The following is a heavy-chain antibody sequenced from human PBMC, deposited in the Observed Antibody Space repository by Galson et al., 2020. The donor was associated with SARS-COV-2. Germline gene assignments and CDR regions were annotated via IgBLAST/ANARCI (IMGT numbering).Heavy chain of an antibody. J-gene: IGHJ6*02. CDR2: IAGTGPTV. D-gene: IGHD2-15*01. CDR1: GFTFSDYY. CDR3: MRGGGHCHSPGCYYYAMDA. V-gene: IGHV3-11*01. Sequence: TGGSLRLSCAASGFTFSDYYMTWVRQAPGKGLEYVSFIAGTGPTVYYADSVKGRFTISRDNTKNSLYLQMNSLRAEDTAMYYCMRGGGHCHSPGCYYYAMDAWGQGTMVTVSS.